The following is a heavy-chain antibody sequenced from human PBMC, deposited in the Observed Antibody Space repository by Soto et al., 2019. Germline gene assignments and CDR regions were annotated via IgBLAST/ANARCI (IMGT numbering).Heavy chain of an antibody. J-gene: IGHJ6*02. CDR1: SGSISSYY. CDR2: IYYSGST. V-gene: IGHV4-59*01. Sequence: PSETLSLTCTVSSGSISSYYWSWIRQPPGKGLEWIGYIYYSGSTNYNPSLKSRVTISVDTSKNQFSLKLSSVTAADTAVYYCARSPDYGGNSDYYYGMDVWGQGTTVTVSS. D-gene: IGHD4-17*01. CDR3: ARSPDYGGNSDYYYGMDV.